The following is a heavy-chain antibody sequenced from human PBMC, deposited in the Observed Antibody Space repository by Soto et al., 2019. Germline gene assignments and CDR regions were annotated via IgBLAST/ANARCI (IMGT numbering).Heavy chain of an antibody. CDR1: GGSISSSSYY. CDR3: ASIVVVAARDDY. J-gene: IGHJ4*02. V-gene: IGHV4-39*01. CDR2: IYYSGST. Sequence: SETLSLTCTVSGGSISSSSYYWGWIRQPPGKGLEWIGSIYYSGSTYYNPSLKSRVTISVDTSKNQFSLKLSSVTAADTAVYYCASIVVVAARDDYWGQGTLVTVSS. D-gene: IGHD2-15*01.